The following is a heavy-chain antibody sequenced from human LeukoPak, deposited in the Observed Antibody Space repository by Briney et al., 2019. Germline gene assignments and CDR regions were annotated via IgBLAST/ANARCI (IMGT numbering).Heavy chain of an antibody. CDR3: AKDLYYDSSGSDFDY. V-gene: IGHV3-33*06. CDR1: GFTFSSYG. Sequence: GGSLRLSCAASGFTFSSYGMHWVRQAPGKGLEWVAVIWYDGSNKYYAASVKGRFTISRDNSKHTLYLQMNSLRAEDTAVYYCAKDLYYDSSGSDFDYWGQGTLVTVSS. J-gene: IGHJ4*02. D-gene: IGHD3-22*01. CDR2: IWYDGSNK.